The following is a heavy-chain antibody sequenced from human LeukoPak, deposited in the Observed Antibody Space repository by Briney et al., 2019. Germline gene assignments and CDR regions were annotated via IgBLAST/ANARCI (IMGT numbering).Heavy chain of an antibody. Sequence: SETLSLTCTVSGGSISSSSYYWGWIRQPPGKGLEWIGSIYYSGSTNYNPSLKGRVTISVDTSKNQFSLKLSSVTAADTAVYYCAREEALDYYYMDVWGKGTTVTVSS. J-gene: IGHJ6*03. CDR1: GGSISSSSYY. CDR2: IYYSGST. CDR3: AREEALDYYYMDV. V-gene: IGHV4-39*07.